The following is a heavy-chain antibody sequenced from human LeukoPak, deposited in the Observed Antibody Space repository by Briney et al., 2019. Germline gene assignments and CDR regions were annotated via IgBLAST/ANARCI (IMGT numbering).Heavy chain of an antibody. D-gene: IGHD2-15*01. CDR2: IYTRGST. Sequence: SETLSLTCTVSGGSISSGSYYWSWIRQPAGKGLEWIGRIYTRGSTNYNPSLQSRVTISVDTSKNHFSLKLSSVTAADTAVYYCARGVGGYCRGGSCYSGPNWFDPWGQGTLVTVSS. CDR1: GGSISSGSYY. V-gene: IGHV4-61*02. CDR3: ARGVGGYCRGGSCYSGPNWFDP. J-gene: IGHJ5*02.